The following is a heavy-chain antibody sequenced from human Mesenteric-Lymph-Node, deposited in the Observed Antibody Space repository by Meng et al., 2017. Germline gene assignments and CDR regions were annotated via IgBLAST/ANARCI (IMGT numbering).Heavy chain of an antibody. D-gene: IGHD5-24*01. CDR2: MYHSGTT. CDR1: GGSISSSYW. CDR3: ATQESRDGHNPY. V-gene: IGHV4-4*02. J-gene: IGHJ4*02. Sequence: QWQLQAAGPGLVKPSGTLSLTCAVSGGSISSSYWWTWVRQSPGKGLEWIGEMYHSGTTNYNPSLKSRVTISMGKSNNQLSLKLNSVTAADTAVYYCATQESRDGHNPYWGQGTLVTVSS.